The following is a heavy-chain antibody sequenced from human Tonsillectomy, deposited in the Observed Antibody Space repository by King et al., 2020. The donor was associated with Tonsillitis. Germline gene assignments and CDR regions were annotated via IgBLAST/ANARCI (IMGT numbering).Heavy chain of an antibody. Sequence: QLVQSGAEVKKPGASVKVSCKASGYTLIDYYMHWVRQAPGQGLEWMGIINPSGDYTSYAQKFLGRVTVTSDTSTSTVYMELSSLTSEDTAVYYCARGDPYCGGDCYWADLDYWGQGPLVTVSS. D-gene: IGHD2-21*02. CDR3: ARGDPYCGGDCYWADLDY. CDR2: INPSGDYT. J-gene: IGHJ4*02. V-gene: IGHV1-46*01. CDR1: GYTLIDYY.